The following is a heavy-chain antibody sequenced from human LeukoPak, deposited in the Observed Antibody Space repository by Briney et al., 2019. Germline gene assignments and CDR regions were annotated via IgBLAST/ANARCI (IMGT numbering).Heavy chain of an antibody. CDR2: INHSGST. J-gene: IGHJ6*03. D-gene: IGHD2-2*01. V-gene: IGHV4-34*01. CDR1: GGSFSGYY. Sequence: SETLSLTCAVYGGSFSGYYWSWIRQPPGKGLEWIGEINHSGSTNYNPSLKSRVTTSVDTSKNQLSLKVSSVTAADTAVYYCARDCSSTNCYEGFYYMDVWGKGTTVTVSS. CDR3: ARDCSSTNCYEGFYYMDV.